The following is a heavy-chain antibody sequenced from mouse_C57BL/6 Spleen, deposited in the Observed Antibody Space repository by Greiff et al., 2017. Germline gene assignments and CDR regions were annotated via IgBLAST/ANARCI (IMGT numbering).Heavy chain of an antibody. CDR3: ARRGYVYYAMDY. D-gene: IGHD2-2*01. CDR2: ISAGGSYT. Sequence: EVMLVESGGGLVKPGGSLKLSCAASGFTFSSYAMSWVRQTPEKRLEWVATISAGGSYTYYPDNVKGRFTISRDNAKNNLYLQMSQLTSEDTAMYYCARRGYVYYAMDYWGQGTSVTVSS. J-gene: IGHJ4*01. V-gene: IGHV5-4*03. CDR1: GFTFSSYA.